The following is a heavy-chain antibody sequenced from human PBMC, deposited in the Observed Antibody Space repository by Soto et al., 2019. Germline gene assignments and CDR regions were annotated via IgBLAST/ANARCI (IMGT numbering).Heavy chain of an antibody. V-gene: IGHV5-10-1*01. CDR1: GYSFTSYW. J-gene: IGHJ6*02. CDR2: IDPSDSYT. CDR3: AIVVVVAAGGYYYYYGMDV. D-gene: IGHD2-15*01. Sequence: GESLKISCKGSGYSFTSYWISWVRQMPGKGLEWMGRIDPSDSYTNYSPSFQGHVTISADKSISTAYLQCSSLKASDTAMYYCAIVVVVAAGGYYYYYGMDVWGQGTTVTV.